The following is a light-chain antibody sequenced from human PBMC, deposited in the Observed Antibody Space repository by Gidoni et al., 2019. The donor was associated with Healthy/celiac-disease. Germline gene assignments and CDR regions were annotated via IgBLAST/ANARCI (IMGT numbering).Light chain of an antibody. J-gene: IGKJ4*01. CDR3: QQYNNWPPRVT. Sequence: EIVLTQSPATLSVSPGERATLSCSASQSVSSNLAWYQKKPGQAPTLLIYGASTRATGIPARCSGSGSGTEFTLTISSLQSEDFAVYYCQQYNNWPPRVTFGGGTKVEIK. V-gene: IGKV3-15*01. CDR1: QSVSSN. CDR2: GAS.